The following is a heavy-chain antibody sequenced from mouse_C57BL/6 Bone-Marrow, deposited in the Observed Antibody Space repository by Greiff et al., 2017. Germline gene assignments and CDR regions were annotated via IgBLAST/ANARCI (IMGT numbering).Heavy chain of an antibody. Sequence: EVQLVESGGGLVKPGGSLKLSCAASGFTFSSYTMSWVRQTPEKRLEWVATISGGGGNTYYPDSVKGRFTISRDNAKNTLYRQMSSLMSRDTAFYYCARQGYSPWFAYWGQGTLVTVSA. CDR3: ARQGYSPWFAY. D-gene: IGHD2-12*01. CDR1: GFTFSSYT. J-gene: IGHJ3*01. CDR2: ISGGGGNT. V-gene: IGHV5-9*01.